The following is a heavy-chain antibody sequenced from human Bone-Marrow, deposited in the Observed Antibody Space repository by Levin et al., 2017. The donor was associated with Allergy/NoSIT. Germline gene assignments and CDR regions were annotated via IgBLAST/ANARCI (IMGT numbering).Heavy chain of an antibody. CDR2: LHNTGSA. CDR1: GASITDYY. Sequence: SETLSLTCTVSGASITDYYWSWVRQPPGKGLDWIGHLHNTGSAYYNPTLRGRVSISMDTSQNQLSLTLTSVTAADTAVYYCALYNSGWPFYFDYWGQGALVTVSS. CDR3: ALYNSGWPFYFDY. D-gene: IGHD6-19*01. J-gene: IGHJ4*02. V-gene: IGHV4-59*01.